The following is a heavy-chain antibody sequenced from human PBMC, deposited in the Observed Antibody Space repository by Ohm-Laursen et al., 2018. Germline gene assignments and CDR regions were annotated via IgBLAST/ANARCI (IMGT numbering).Heavy chain of an antibody. Sequence: TLSLTCLVSGGSISNYYRSWIRQAPGRGLEWIGYIYNGGRTKYSPSLESRVTISVDTSKNQFSLKLNSVTASGTAVYYCARNELVGTAAGNFQSWGQGTLVTVSS. CDR3: ARNELVGTAAGNFQS. CDR2: IYNGGRT. CDR1: GGSISNYY. J-gene: IGHJ1*01. D-gene: IGHD1-1*01. V-gene: IGHV4-59*01.